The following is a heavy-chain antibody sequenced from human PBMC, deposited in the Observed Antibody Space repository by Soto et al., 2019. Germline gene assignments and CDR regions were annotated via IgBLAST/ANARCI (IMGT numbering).Heavy chain of an antibody. J-gene: IGHJ2*01. D-gene: IGHD3-9*01. Sequence: QLQLQESGPGLVKPSETLSLTCTVSGGSISSSSYYWGWIRQPPGKGLEWIGSIYYSGSTYYNPSLKSRVTISVDTSMNKFSLKLCAVTAADTAAYYGATTYYDILTGYSSEPNWYFDLWGRGTLVTVSA. CDR2: IYYSGST. CDR3: ATTYYDILTGYSSEPNWYFDL. CDR1: GGSISSSSYY. V-gene: IGHV4-39*01.